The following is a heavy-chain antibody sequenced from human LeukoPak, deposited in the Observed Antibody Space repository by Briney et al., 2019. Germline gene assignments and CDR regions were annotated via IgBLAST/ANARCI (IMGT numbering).Heavy chain of an antibody. CDR3: ARQILDCSGGSCYYYYGMDV. D-gene: IGHD2-15*01. V-gene: IGHV1-69*13. CDR2: IIPIFGTA. Sequence: ASVNVSCKASGGTFSSYAISWVRQAPGQGLEWMGGIIPIFGTANYAQKFQGRVTITADESTSTAYMELSSLRSEDTAVYYCARQILDCSGGSCYYYYGMDVWGQGTTVTVSS. CDR1: GGTFSSYA. J-gene: IGHJ6*02.